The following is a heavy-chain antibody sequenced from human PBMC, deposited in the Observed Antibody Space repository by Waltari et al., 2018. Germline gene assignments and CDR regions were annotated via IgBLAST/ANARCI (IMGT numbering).Heavy chain of an antibody. J-gene: IGHJ4*02. CDR1: GFPFSSVA. CDR2: IASDGSDK. D-gene: IGHD4-4*01. CDR3: ARTQYSFDFDC. Sequence: QEQLAESGGGVVQRGGSLRLSCSGSGFPFSSVAIHWVRQAPGRGLEWLTVIASDGSDKYYADSVKGRFSISRDNSRNSVFLEADSLRPEDTAIYYCARTQYSFDFDCWGQGTLVTVSP. V-gene: IGHV3-30*16.